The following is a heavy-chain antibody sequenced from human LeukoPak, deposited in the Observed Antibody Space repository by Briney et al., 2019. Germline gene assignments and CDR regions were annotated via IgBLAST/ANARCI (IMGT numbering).Heavy chain of an antibody. Sequence: GGSLRLSCAASGFTFSSYWMSWVRQAPGKGLEWVAFIRYDGSNKYYADSVKGRFTISRDNSKNTLYLQMNSLRAEDTAVYYCARDAAAATHYYFDYWGQGTLVTVSS. CDR3: ARDAAAATHYYFDY. J-gene: IGHJ4*02. D-gene: IGHD6-13*01. CDR2: IRYDGSNK. V-gene: IGHV3-30*02. CDR1: GFTFSSYW.